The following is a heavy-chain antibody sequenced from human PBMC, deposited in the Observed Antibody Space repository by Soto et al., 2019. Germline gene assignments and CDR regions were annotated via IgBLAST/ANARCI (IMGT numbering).Heavy chain of an antibody. Sequence: GASVKVSCKASGYTFTSYYMHWVRQAPGQGLEWMGIINPSGGSTSYAQKFQGRVTMTRGTSTSTVYMELSSLRSEDTAVYYCAIDPAVPAPPYSMDGWGTGTTVTLSS. J-gene: IGHJ6*03. V-gene: IGHV1-46*03. CDR2: INPSGGST. CDR3: AIDPAVPAPPYSMDG. CDR1: GYTFTSYY. D-gene: IGHD2-2*01.